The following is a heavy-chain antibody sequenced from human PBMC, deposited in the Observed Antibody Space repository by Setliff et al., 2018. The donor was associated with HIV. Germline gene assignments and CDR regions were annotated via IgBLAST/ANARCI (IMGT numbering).Heavy chain of an antibody. V-gene: IGHV1-8*03. J-gene: IGHJ6*02. CDR1: GYTFTSYD. Sequence: ASVKVSCKASGYTFTSYDINWVRQATGQGLEWMGWMNPNSGNTGYAQKFQGRVTITRNTSISKAYMELSSLRSEDTAVYYCARIRGYCSGGSCYSVFNYYYGMDVWGQGTTVTVSS. D-gene: IGHD2-15*01. CDR2: MNPNSGNT. CDR3: ARIRGYCSGGSCYSVFNYYYGMDV.